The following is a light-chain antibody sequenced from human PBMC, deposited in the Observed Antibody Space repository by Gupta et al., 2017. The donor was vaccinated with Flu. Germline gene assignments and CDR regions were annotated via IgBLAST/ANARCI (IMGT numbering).Light chain of an antibody. CDR3: QQYDSLPIT. Sequence: DIQMTQSPSSLSASEGDRVTISCQASQDINKYLSWYQQKPGKAPKLLIYDASNLETGVPARFSGSGFETDFTFTISSLHPEDIATYYCQQYDSLPITFGQGTLLEIK. CDR2: DAS. J-gene: IGKJ5*01. V-gene: IGKV1-33*01. CDR1: QDINKY.